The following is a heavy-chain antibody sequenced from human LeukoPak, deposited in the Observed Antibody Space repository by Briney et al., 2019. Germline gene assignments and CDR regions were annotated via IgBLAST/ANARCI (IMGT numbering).Heavy chain of an antibody. Sequence: PSETLSLTCTVSGGSISSYYWSWIRQPPGKGLEWIGYIYYSGSTNYNPSLKSRVTISVDTSKNQFSLKLSSVTAADTVVYYCASSGWSLIYFQHWGQGTLVTVSS. D-gene: IGHD6-19*01. CDR3: ASSGWSLIYFQH. CDR1: GGSISSYY. CDR2: IYYSGST. J-gene: IGHJ1*01. V-gene: IGHV4-59*01.